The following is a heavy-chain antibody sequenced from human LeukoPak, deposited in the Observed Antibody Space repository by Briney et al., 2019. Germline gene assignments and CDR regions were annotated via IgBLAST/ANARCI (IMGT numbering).Heavy chain of an antibody. D-gene: IGHD4-17*01. CDR1: GYTFTSYA. J-gene: IGHJ4*02. Sequence: SVKVSCKASGYTFTSYAMNWVRQAPGQGLEWMGGIIPIFGTANYAQKFQGRVTITADESTSTAYMELSSLRSEDTAVYYCARVGRVGDHDYWGQGTLVTVSS. CDR2: IIPIFGTA. CDR3: ARVGRVGDHDY. V-gene: IGHV1-69*13.